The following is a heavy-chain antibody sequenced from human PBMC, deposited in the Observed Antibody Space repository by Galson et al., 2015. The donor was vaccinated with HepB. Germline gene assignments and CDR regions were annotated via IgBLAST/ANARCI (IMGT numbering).Heavy chain of an antibody. D-gene: IGHD3-16*01. J-gene: IGHJ6*02. V-gene: IGHV3-73*01. Sequence: SLRLSCAASGFTFSGSAMHWVRQASGKGLEWVGRIRSKANSYATAYAASVKGRFTISRDDSKNTAYLQMNSLKTEDTAVYYCTGGSPYYYGMDVWGQGTTGTVSS. CDR3: TGGSPYYYGMDV. CDR1: GFTFSGSA. CDR2: IRSKANSYAT.